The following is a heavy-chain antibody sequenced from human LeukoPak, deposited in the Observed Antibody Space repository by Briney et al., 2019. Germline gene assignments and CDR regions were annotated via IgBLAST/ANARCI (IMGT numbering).Heavy chain of an antibody. D-gene: IGHD3-16*01. V-gene: IGHV2-5*02. CDR3: ARRTSWGGTRWFDP. CDR2: IFWDDDK. CDR1: GVSLSTSGGG. J-gene: IGHJ5*02. Sequence: SGATLVNPTQTLTLTCTFSGVSLSTSGGGVGWIRQPPGKALEWLAVIFWDDDKRYSSSLKGRLTITKDTSKNQVVLTMTNMDPVDTATYYCARRTSWGGTRWFDPWGQGTLVTVSS.